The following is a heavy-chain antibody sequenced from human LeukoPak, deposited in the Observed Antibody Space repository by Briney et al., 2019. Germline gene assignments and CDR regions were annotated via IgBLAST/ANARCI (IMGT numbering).Heavy chain of an antibody. CDR3: ARDVEGGTFDI. Sequence: GGSLRLSCAASGFTVSSNSMTWVRQAPGKGLEWVSVIYSGGRTYYTDSVKGRFTISRDNSKNTLFLQMNSLRAEDTAVYYCARDVEGGTFDIWGQGTTVTVSS. CDR1: GFTVSSNS. V-gene: IGHV3-66*01. D-gene: IGHD3-16*01. J-gene: IGHJ3*02. CDR2: IYSGGRT.